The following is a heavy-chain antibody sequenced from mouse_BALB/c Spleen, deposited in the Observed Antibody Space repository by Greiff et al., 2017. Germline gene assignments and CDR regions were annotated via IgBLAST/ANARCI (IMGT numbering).Heavy chain of an antibody. D-gene: IGHD3-3*01. V-gene: IGHV5-6-2*01. CDR2: INSNGGST. Sequence: EVMLVESGGGLVKLGGSLKLSCAASGFTFSSYYMSWVRQTPEKRLELVAAINSNGGSTYYPDTVKGRFTISRDNAKNTLYLQMSSLKSEDTALYYCARHGDGGFAYWGQGTLVTVSA. J-gene: IGHJ3*01. CDR3: ARHGDGGFAY. CDR1: GFTFSSYY.